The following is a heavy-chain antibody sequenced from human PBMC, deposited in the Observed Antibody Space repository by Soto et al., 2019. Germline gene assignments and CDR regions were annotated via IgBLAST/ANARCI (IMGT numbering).Heavy chain of an antibody. D-gene: IGHD3-22*01. CDR1: GGSISSSNW. CDR3: ARDSRPNYYDSSGYYWGDYYYGMDV. Sequence: SETLSLTCAVSGGSISSSNWWSWVRQPPGKGLEWIGEIYHSGSTNYNPSLKSRVTISVDKSKNQFSLKLSSVTAADTAVYYCARDSRPNYYDSSGYYWGDYYYGMDVWGQGTTVTVS. CDR2: IYHSGST. J-gene: IGHJ6*02. V-gene: IGHV4-4*02.